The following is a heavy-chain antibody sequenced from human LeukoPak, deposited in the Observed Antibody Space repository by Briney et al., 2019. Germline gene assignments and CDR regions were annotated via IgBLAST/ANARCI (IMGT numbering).Heavy chain of an antibody. CDR3: ARHSNKYDYDSSGHYRSFDY. CDR2: IKKVGSDK. Sequence: GGSVRLSCAAPGFTFSFYWMSWVRQAPGKGLEWVATIKKVGSDKYYVDSVKGRFTISRDNSKNSLYLQMNSLRAEDTAVYFCARHSNKYDYDSSGHYRSFDYWGQGTLVSVSS. V-gene: IGHV3-7*01. D-gene: IGHD3-22*01. J-gene: IGHJ4*02. CDR1: GFTFSFYW.